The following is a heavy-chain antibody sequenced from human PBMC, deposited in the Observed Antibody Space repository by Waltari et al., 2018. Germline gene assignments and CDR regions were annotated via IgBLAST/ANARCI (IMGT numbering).Heavy chain of an antibody. CDR3: ARDGGVDIVASILYK. J-gene: IGHJ4*02. V-gene: IGHV1-2*02. CDR2: INPNSGGT. D-gene: IGHD5-12*01. Sequence: QVQLVQSGAEVKKPGASVKVSCKASGYTFTGYYMHWVRQAPGQGLEWMGWINPNSGGTNYEQKFQGRVTMTRDTSISTAYMELSRLRADDTAVYYCARDGGVDIVASILYKWGQGTLVTVSS. CDR1: GYTFTGYY.